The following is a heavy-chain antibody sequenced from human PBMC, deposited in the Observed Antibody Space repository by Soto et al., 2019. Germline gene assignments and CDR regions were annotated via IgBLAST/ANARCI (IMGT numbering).Heavy chain of an antibody. Sequence: WASVKVSCKASGGTFSNYAINWVRQAPGQGLEWMGGIIPLFGTPNYAQKFQGRVTFTAHKSTSTAYMELRSLRSDDTPVYYCARGWETVGTTTPFAYWGQGTLVTVSS. D-gene: IGHD1-26*01. CDR1: GGTFSNYA. CDR3: ARGWETVGTTTPFAY. J-gene: IGHJ4*02. V-gene: IGHV1-69*06. CDR2: IIPLFGTP.